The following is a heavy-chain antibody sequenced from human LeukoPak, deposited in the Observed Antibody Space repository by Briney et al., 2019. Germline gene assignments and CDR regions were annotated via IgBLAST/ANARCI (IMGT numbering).Heavy chain of an antibody. CDR1: GFTFRSYN. CDR3: ARDRGPAAINNRIHDAFDI. J-gene: IGHJ3*02. V-gene: IGHV3-21*01. CDR2: ISSSSSYI. D-gene: IGHD2-2*01. Sequence: PGGSLRLSCAASGFTFRSYNMSWVRQAPGKGLEWVSSISSSSSYIYYADSVKGRFTISRDNAENSLYLQMNSLRAEDTAVYYCARDRGPAAINNRIHDAFDIWGQGTMVTVSS.